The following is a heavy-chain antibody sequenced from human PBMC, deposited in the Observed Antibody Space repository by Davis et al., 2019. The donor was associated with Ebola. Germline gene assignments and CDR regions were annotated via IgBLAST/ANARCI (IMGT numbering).Heavy chain of an antibody. Sequence: GESLKISCAASGFTFSGSAMHWVRQASGKGLEWVGRIRSKANSYATAYAASVKGRFTISRDDSKNTAYLQMNSLKTEDTAVYYCARGGSGSYQDYWGQGTLVTVSS. J-gene: IGHJ4*02. D-gene: IGHD1-26*01. V-gene: IGHV3-73*01. CDR2: IRSKANSYAT. CDR1: GFTFSGSA. CDR3: ARGGSGSYQDY.